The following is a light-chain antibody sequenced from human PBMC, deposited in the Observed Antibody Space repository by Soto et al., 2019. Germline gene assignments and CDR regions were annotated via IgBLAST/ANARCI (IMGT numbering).Light chain of an antibody. CDR3: QQYGDSPDTDRWT. V-gene: IGKV3-20*01. CDR2: GAS. CDR1: QSVRSTS. J-gene: IGKJ1*01. Sequence: EIVLTQSPGTLSLSPGERASLSCRASQSVRSTSLAWYQQKPGQPPRLLIYGASSRATGIPDRFSGSGSGPDFTLNISRLEREDFAVYFCQQYGDSPDTDRWTFGQGTKVECK.